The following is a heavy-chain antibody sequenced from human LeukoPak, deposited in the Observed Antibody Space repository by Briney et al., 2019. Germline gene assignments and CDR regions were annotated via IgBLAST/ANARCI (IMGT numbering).Heavy chain of an antibody. Sequence: GGSLRLSCAASGFTFSSYAMHWVRQAPGKGLEWVAVISYDGSNKYYADSVKGRFTISRDNSKNTLYLQMNSLRAEDTAVYNCAREFGYYDILTGYYPLDYWGQGTLVTVSS. CDR3: AREFGYYDILTGYYPLDY. CDR1: GFTFSSYA. D-gene: IGHD3-9*01. CDR2: ISYDGSNK. V-gene: IGHV3-30*04. J-gene: IGHJ4*02.